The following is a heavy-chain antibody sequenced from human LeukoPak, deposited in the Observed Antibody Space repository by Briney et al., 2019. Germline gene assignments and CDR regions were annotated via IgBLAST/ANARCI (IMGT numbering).Heavy chain of an antibody. CDR2: ISSSGSTI. J-gene: IGHJ4*02. D-gene: IGHD5-18*01. CDR3: ASPGLWSAQTLGFDY. Sequence: PGGSLGLSCAASGFTFSDYYMSWIRQAPGKGLEWVSYISSSGSTIYYADSVKGRFTISRDNAKNSLYLQMNSLRAEDTAVYYCASPGLWSAQTLGFDYWGQGTLVTVSS. CDR1: GFTFSDYY. V-gene: IGHV3-11*01.